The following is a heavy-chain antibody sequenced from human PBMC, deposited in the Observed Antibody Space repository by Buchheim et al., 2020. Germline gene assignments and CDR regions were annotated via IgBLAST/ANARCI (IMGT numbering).Heavy chain of an antibody. Sequence: QVQLVESGGGVVQPGRSLRLSCAASGFTFSSYGMHWVRQAPGKGLEWVAVISYDGSNKYYADSVKGRFTISRDNSKHRLYLQMNSLRAEDTAVYYCANSYLEWLFGFDYWGQGTL. V-gene: IGHV3-30*18. CDR1: GFTFSSYG. J-gene: IGHJ4*02. CDR3: ANSYLEWLFGFDY. CDR2: ISYDGSNK. D-gene: IGHD3-3*01.